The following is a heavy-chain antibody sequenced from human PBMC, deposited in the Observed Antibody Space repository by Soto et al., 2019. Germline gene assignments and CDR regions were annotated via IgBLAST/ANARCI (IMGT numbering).Heavy chain of an antibody. J-gene: IGHJ6*02. D-gene: IGHD1-26*01. CDR1: GYTFTSYD. CDR3: ARGVGSYSIHYYYYYGMDV. V-gene: IGHV1-8*01. Sequence: ASVKVSCKASGYTFTSYDINWVRQATGQGLEWMGWMNPNSRNTGYAQKFQGRVTMTRNTSISTAYMELSSLRSEDTAVYYCARGVGSYSIHYYYYYGMDVWGQGTTVTVSS. CDR2: MNPNSRNT.